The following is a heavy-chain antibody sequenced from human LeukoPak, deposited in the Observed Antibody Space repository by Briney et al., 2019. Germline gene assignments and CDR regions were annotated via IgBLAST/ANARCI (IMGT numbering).Heavy chain of an antibody. D-gene: IGHD5-18*01. CDR3: ARAGGGYSSGWGAFDI. J-gene: IGHJ3*02. Sequence: ASVKVSCKASGYTFTGCYIHWVRQAPGQGLEWMGWLNPDSGGTSSAQKFQGRVTMTRDTSISTAYMELNRLRSDDTAVYYCARAGGGYSSGWGAFDIWGQGTMVTVS. CDR2: LNPDSGGT. CDR1: GYTFTGCY. V-gene: IGHV1-2*02.